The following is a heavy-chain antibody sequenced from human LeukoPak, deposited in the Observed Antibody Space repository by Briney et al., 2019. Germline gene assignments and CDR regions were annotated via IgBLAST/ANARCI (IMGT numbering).Heavy chain of an antibody. CDR2: ISYDGNNK. CDR3: ARGALFIVVVPTTIDY. CDR1: GFTFSTYA. Sequence: PGGSLRLSCAASGFTFSTYAMHWVRQAPGKGLEWVAVISYDGNNKYYADSVKGRLTISRDNSKYTLYLQMNSLRAEDTAVYYCARGALFIVVVPTTIDYWGQGTLVTVSS. V-gene: IGHV3-30-3*01. J-gene: IGHJ4*02. D-gene: IGHD2-2*01.